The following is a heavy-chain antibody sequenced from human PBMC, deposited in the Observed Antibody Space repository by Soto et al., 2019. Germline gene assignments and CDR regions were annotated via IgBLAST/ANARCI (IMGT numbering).Heavy chain of an antibody. V-gene: IGHV4-59*08. CDR2: IYYSGST. Sequence: QVQLQESGPGLVKPSETLSLTCTVSGGSISSYYWSWIRQPPGKGLEWIGYIYYSGSTNYNPSLKRRXTXPVATSKNQFSLKLSSVTAADTAVYYCARFNWYFDLWGRGTLVTVSS. CDR1: GGSISSYY. CDR3: ARFNWYFDL. J-gene: IGHJ2*01.